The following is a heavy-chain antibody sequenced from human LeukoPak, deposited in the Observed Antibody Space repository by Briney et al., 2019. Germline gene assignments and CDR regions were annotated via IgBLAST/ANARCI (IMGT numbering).Heavy chain of an antibody. D-gene: IGHD3-10*01. Sequence: GGSLRLSSAAPGFTFSDYWMNWVRQAPGKGLEWVANMKEDGSEKYCVDCVKGRFTISRDNAKNSLYLQMNSLRVEDTAVYYCARGPNYGSRSDYFDYWGQGTLVTVSS. CDR1: GFTFSDYW. J-gene: IGHJ4*02. CDR2: MKEDGSEK. V-gene: IGHV3-7*03. CDR3: ARGPNYGSRSDYFDY.